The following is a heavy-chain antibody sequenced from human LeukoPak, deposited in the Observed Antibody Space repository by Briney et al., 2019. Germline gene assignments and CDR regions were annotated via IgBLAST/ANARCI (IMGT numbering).Heavy chain of an antibody. CDR3: ARIATMVRGVIIALDY. CDR2: IYPGDSDT. V-gene: IGHV5-51*01. D-gene: IGHD3-10*01. Sequence: GESLKISCKGSGYSFTSYWIGWVRQMPGKGLEWMGIIYPGDSDTRYSPSFQGQDTISADKSISTAYLQWSSLKASDTAMYYCARIATMVRGVIIALDYWGQGTLVTVSS. CDR1: GYSFTSYW. J-gene: IGHJ4*02.